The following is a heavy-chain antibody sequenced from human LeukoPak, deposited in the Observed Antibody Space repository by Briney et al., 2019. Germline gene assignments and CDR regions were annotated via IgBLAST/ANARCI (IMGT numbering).Heavy chain of an antibody. J-gene: IGHJ6*02. CDR2: INPSGGSA. CDR3: AREDVVLVDAVRYYYYGMDV. Sequence: GAPVKVSCKASGYNFISYYMHWVRQAPGQGLEWMGIINPSGGSASYAQKFQDRVTMTRDTSTSAVYMELSSLKSEDTAVYYCAREDVVLVDAVRYYYYGMDVWGQGTTVTVSS. D-gene: IGHD2-8*01. CDR1: GYNFISYY. V-gene: IGHV1-46*01.